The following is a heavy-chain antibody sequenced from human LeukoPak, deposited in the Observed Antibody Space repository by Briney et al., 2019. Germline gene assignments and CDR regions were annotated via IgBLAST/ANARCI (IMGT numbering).Heavy chain of an antibody. CDR2: INPSVART. J-gene: IGHJ4*02. CDR3: VRELAGGYFDY. D-gene: IGHD4-23*01. V-gene: IGHV1-46*01. Sequence: ASVKVSCKASGYTFSNYYIHWVRQAPGQGLEWMGKINPSVARTVYAQKFQGRVSVTRDTSTSTVYMDLSSLRSEDAAVYYCVRELAGGYFDYWGQGTLVTVSS. CDR1: GYTFSNYY.